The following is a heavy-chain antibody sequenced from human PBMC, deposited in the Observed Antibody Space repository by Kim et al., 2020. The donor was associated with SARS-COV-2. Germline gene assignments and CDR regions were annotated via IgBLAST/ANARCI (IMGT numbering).Heavy chain of an antibody. D-gene: IGHD6-13*01. CDR1: GFTFSNAW. CDR3: TTGFGYRGSSWYPPPPRFDY. V-gene: IGHV3-15*01. J-gene: IGHJ4*02. Sequence: GGSLRLSCAASGFTFSNAWMSWVRQAPGKGLEWVGRIKSKTDGGTTDYAAPVKGRFTISRDDSKNTLYLQMNSLKTEDTAVYYCTTGFGYRGSSWYPPPPRFDYWGQGTLVTVSS. CDR2: IKSKTDGGTT.